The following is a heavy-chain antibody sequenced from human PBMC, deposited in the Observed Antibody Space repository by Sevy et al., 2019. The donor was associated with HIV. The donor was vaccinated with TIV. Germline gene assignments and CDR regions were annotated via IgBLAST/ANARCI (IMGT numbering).Heavy chain of an antibody. D-gene: IGHD6-13*01. CDR1: GGSFSGYY. J-gene: IGHJ3*02. V-gene: IGHV4-34*01. Sequence: SETLSLTCAVYGGSFSGYYWSWIRQPPGKGLEWIGEINHSGSTNYNPSLKSRVTISVDTSKNQFSLKLSSVTAADTAVYYCARGYSSSFDAFDIWGQGTMVTVSS. CDR2: INHSGST. CDR3: ARGYSSSFDAFDI.